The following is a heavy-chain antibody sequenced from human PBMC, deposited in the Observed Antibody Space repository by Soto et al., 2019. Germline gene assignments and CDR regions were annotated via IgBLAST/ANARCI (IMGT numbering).Heavy chain of an antibody. CDR3: VRARVRGVPGFGY. Sequence: QVQLVESGGGVVQPGRSLRLSCAAAGFTFSTYAMQCVRQAPGKGLEWVAILSYAGTITYYADSVKGRFTISRDTSKNTLYLQMNSLRAEDTAVYYCVRARVRGVPGFGYWGQGALVTVSS. CDR2: LSYAGTIT. V-gene: IGHV3-30*03. D-gene: IGHD3-10*01. J-gene: IGHJ4*02. CDR1: GFTFSTYA.